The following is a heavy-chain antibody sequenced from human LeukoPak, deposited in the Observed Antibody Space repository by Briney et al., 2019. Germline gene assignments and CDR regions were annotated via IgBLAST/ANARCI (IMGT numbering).Heavy chain of an antibody. CDR3: ARLLSGN. Sequence: GRSLRLPCAASGFTFSSYAMHWVRQAPGRGLEWVAVISYDGSNKYYADSVKGRFTISRDNSKNTLYLQMNSLRAEDTAVYYCARLLSGNWGQGTLVTVSS. J-gene: IGHJ4*02. CDR2: ISYDGSNK. D-gene: IGHD2-15*01. CDR1: GFTFSSYA. V-gene: IGHV3-30-3*01.